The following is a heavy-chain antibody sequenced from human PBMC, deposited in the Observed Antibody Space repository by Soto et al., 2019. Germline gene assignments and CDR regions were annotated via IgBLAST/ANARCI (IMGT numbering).Heavy chain of an antibody. CDR1: GYSISSGSY. V-gene: IGHV4-38-2*02. CDR3: ARMSYYYDKWYFDL. J-gene: IGHJ2*01. D-gene: IGHD3-22*01. Sequence: SETLSLTCTVSGYSISSGSYWGWIRQPPGKGPEWIASIYHGGTTFYNPSLKSRITISVDTSHNQFSLNLRSVTAADTAVYYCARMSYYYDKWYFDLWGRGTLVTVSS. CDR2: IYHGGTT.